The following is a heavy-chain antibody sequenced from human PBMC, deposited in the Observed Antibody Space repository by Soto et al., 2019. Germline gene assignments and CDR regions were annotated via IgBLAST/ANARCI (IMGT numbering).Heavy chain of an antibody. Sequence: SETLSLTCTVSGGSISSGDYYWSWIRQPPGKGLEWIGYIYYSGSTYYNPSLKSRVTISVDTSKNQFSLKLSSVTAADTAVYYCARDMKYYGSGSLDVWGQGTTVTVSS. CDR3: ARDMKYYGSGSLDV. J-gene: IGHJ6*02. D-gene: IGHD3-10*01. V-gene: IGHV4-30-4*01. CDR2: IYYSGST. CDR1: GGSISSGDYY.